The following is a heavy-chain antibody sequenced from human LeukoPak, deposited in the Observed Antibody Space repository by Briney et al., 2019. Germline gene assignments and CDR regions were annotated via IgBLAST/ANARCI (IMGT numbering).Heavy chain of an antibody. CDR3: AREIGQQPHIPFDY. CDR1: GYTFTGYY. Sequence: ASVKLSCKASGYTFTGYYMHWVRQAPGQGLELMGWINPNSGGTNYAQKFQGRVTMTSDTSISTAYMELSRLRSDDTAVYYCAREIGQQPHIPFDYWGQGSLVTVSS. D-gene: IGHD6-13*01. CDR2: INPNSGGT. V-gene: IGHV1-2*02. J-gene: IGHJ4*02.